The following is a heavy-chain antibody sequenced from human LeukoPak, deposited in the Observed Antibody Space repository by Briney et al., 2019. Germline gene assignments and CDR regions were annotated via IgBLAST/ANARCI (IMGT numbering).Heavy chain of an antibody. CDR1: GFTFSSYS. CDR3: ARDRYYYDSSGYYYFDY. J-gene: IGHJ4*02. Sequence: GGSLRLSCAASGFTFSSYSMNWVRQAPGKGLEWVSYISSSSSTIYYADSVKGRFTISRDNAKNSLYLQVNSLRAGDTAVYYCARDRYYYDSSGYYYFDYWGQGTLVTVSS. D-gene: IGHD3-22*01. CDR2: ISSSSSTI. V-gene: IGHV3-48*01.